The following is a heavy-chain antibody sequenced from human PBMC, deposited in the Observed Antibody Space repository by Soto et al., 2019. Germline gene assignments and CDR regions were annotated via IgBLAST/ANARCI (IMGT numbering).Heavy chain of an antibody. Sequence: PSETLSLTCSVSGGSISSSSYYWGWIRQPPGMGPEWIGSIDYSGSTYYNPSLKTRVTISVDTSKNQFSLRLSSVTASDTAVYYCARNSASVGVPFTFWGLGTLGTVPQ. CDR1: GGSISSSSYY. V-gene: IGHV4-39*01. CDR2: IDYSGST. D-gene: IGHD1-26*01. CDR3: ARNSASVGVPFTF. J-gene: IGHJ4*02.